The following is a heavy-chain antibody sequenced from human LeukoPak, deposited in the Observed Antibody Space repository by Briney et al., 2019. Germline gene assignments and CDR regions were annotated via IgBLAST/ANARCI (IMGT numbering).Heavy chain of an antibody. CDR2: IYYSGST. V-gene: IGHV4-59*01. Sequence: SETLSLTCTVSGGSISSYYWSWIRQPPGKGLEWIGYIYYSGSTNYNPSLKSRVTISVDTSKNQFSLKLSSVTAADTAVYYCARGSWYFDLWGRGTPVTVSS. CDR3: ARGSWYFDL. J-gene: IGHJ2*01. CDR1: GGSISSYY.